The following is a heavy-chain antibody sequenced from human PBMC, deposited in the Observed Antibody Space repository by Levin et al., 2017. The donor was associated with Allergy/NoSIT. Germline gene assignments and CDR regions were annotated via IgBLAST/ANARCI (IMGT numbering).Heavy chain of an antibody. CDR1: GGSISSSTYY. CDR3: AIQEDWDIVVVPAAMRGHFQH. D-gene: IGHD2-2*01. J-gene: IGHJ1*01. V-gene: IGHV4-39*01. Sequence: SETLSLTCTVSGGSISSSTYYWGWIRQPPGKGLEWIGSIYYSGSTYYNPSLKSRVTISVDTSKNQFSLKLSSVTAADTAVYYCAIQEDWDIVVVPAAMRGHFQHWGQGTLVTVSS. CDR2: IYYSGST.